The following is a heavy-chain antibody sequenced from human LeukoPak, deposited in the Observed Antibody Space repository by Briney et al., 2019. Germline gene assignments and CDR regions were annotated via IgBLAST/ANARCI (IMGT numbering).Heavy chain of an antibody. CDR1: GFTFSDYY. Sequence: PGGSLRLSCAASGFTFSDYYMSWIRQAPGKGLEWVSYISSSGSTIYYADSVKGRFTISRDNAKNSLYLQMNSLRAEDTAVYYCARAHSNYPYYYYYMDVWGKGTTVTVSS. CDR2: ISSSGSTI. CDR3: ARAHSNYPYYYYYMDV. V-gene: IGHV3-11*01. D-gene: IGHD4-11*01. J-gene: IGHJ6*03.